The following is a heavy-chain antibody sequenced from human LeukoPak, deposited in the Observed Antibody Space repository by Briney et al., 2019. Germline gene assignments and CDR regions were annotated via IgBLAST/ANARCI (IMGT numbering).Heavy chain of an antibody. CDR3: ARGGAVNGFDI. Sequence: KPSETLSLPCGVSGGTFSNFFWNWIRQTPGKGLEWIGQIYHSGSTGYNPSLKSRVTISVDTSKTHFSLNLTSVTAADTAVYYCARGGAVNGFDIWGQGTRVTVSS. D-gene: IGHD6-19*01. CDR1: GGTFSNFF. V-gene: IGHV4-34*01. CDR2: IYHSGST. J-gene: IGHJ3*02.